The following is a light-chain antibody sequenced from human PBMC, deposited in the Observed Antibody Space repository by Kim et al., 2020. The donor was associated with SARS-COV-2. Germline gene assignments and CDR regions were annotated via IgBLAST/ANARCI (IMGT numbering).Light chain of an antibody. CDR1: KLGDKY. CDR2: QDT. J-gene: IGLJ2*01. CDR3: QSWDSSTVVV. V-gene: IGLV3-1*01. Sequence: VSPGQTASITCSGDKLGDKYACWYQQEPGQSPVLVLYQDTKGPSGIPERFSGSNSGNTATLTISGTQAMDEADYYCQSWDSSTVVVFGGGTQLTVL.